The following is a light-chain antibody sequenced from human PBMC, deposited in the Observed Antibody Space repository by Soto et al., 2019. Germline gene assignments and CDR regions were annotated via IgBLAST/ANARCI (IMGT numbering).Light chain of an antibody. CDR3: SALYGSLNSWV. CDR1: SSNIGSNT. Sequence: QSVLTQATSASGTPGQRVTISCSGSSSNIGSNTVSWYQQVPGTAPKLLIYSNDQRPSGVPDLFSGADSGTSASLAIGVLHSEDEADYYCSALYGSLNSWVFGGGTKLTVL. CDR2: SND. V-gene: IGLV1-44*01. J-gene: IGLJ2*01.